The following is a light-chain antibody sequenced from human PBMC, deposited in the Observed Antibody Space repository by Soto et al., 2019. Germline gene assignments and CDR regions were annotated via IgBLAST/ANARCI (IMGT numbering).Light chain of an antibody. CDR2: EVN. CDR1: SSNIGGYNS. J-gene: IGLJ3*02. Sequence: QSVLTQPPSASRSPGQSVTISCTGTSSNIGGYNSVSWYQQHPGKAPKLMIYEVNKRPLGVPERFSGSKSGNTASLTVSGLQADDEADYYCSSSAGTNSFVLFGGGTKLTVL. V-gene: IGLV2-8*02. CDR3: SSSAGTNSFVL.